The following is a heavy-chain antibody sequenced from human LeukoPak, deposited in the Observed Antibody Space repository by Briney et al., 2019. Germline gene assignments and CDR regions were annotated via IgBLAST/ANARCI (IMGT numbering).Heavy chain of an antibody. CDR3: ARHDYGDHFDY. V-gene: IGHV1-2*02. CDR1: GYTFTGYY. D-gene: IGHD4-17*01. Sequence: ASVKVSCKASGYTFTGYYMHWVRQAPGQGLEWMGWINPNSGGTNYAQKFQGRVTMTRDTSISTAYMELSSVTAADTAVYYCARHDYGDHFDYWGQGTLVTVSS. J-gene: IGHJ4*02. CDR2: INPNSGGT.